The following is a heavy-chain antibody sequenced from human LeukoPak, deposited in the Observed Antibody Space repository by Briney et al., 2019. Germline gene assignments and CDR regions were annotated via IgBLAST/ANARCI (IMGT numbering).Heavy chain of an antibody. D-gene: IGHD4-17*01. J-gene: IGHJ4*02. V-gene: IGHV1-46*01. CDR2: INPSGGST. CDR3: ARPLHGDYPGY. Sequence: ASVKVSCKASGYTFTSYYMHWVRQAPGQRLEWMGIINPSGGSTSYAQKFQGRVTMTRDTSTSTVYMELSSLRSEDTAVYYCARPLHGDYPGYWGQGTLVTVSS. CDR1: GYTFTSYY.